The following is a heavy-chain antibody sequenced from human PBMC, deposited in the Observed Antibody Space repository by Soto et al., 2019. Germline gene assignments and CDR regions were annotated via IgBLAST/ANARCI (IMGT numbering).Heavy chain of an antibody. V-gene: IGHV1-46*01. J-gene: IGHJ4*02. Sequence: ASVKVYFKASGYAFTSYYMHLVRQAPGQGLEWMGIINPSGGSTSYAQKFQGRVTMTRDASTSTVYMELSSLRSEDTAVYYCARDGRAAYCSGGSCYSDHWGKGNLVTAPQ. CDR3: ARDGRAAYCSGGSCYSDH. CDR1: GYAFTSYY. D-gene: IGHD2-15*01. CDR2: INPSGGST.